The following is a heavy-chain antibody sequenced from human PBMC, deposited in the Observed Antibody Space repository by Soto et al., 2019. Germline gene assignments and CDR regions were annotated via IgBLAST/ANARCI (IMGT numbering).Heavy chain of an antibody. Sequence: SETLSLTCTVSGGSISSYYWSWIRQPPGKGLEWIGYIYYSGSTNYNPSLKSRVTISVDTSKNQFSLKLSSVTAADTAVYYCARRYGSAIDYWGQGTLVTVAS. CDR2: IYYSGST. V-gene: IGHV4-59*08. CDR3: ARRYGSAIDY. D-gene: IGHD1-26*01. CDR1: GGSISSYY. J-gene: IGHJ4*02.